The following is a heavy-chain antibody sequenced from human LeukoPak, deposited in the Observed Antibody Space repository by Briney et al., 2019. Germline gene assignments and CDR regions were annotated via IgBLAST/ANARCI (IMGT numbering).Heavy chain of an antibody. V-gene: IGHV1-3*03. J-gene: IGHJ3*02. CDR2: INAGNGNT. CDR3: AREGRKLLRPSDAFDI. D-gene: IGHD3-10*01. CDR1: GYTFTSYA. Sequence: ASVKVSCKASGYTFTSYAMHWVRQAPGQRLEWMGWINAGNGNTKYSQEFQGRVTMTRDMSTSTVYMELSSLRSEDTAVYYCAREGRKLLRPSDAFDIWGQGTMVTVSS.